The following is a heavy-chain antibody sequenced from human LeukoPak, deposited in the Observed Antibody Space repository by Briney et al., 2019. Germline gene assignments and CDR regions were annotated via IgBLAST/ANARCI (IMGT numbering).Heavy chain of an antibody. Sequence: GGSLRLSCAASGFTFSDYYMSWIRQAPGKGLEWVSYISSSGSTIYYADSVKGRFTISRDNAKNSLYLQMNSLGAEDTAVYYCASGNYYGSGSPDYWGQGTLVTVSS. CDR1: GFTFSDYY. CDR3: ASGNYYGSGSPDY. V-gene: IGHV3-11*04. D-gene: IGHD3-10*01. J-gene: IGHJ4*02. CDR2: ISSSGSTI.